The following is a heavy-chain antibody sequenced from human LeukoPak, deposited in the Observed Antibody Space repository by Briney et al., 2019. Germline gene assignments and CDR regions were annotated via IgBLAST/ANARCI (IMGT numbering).Heavy chain of an antibody. Sequence: QPGGSLRLSCAASGFTDSSNYMSWVRQAPGKGLEWVSVIYSGGSTYYADSVKGRFTISRDNSKNTLYLQMNSLRAEDTAVYYCARAPSMDERAWGQGTLVTVSS. D-gene: IGHD2/OR15-2a*01. CDR1: GFTDSSNY. V-gene: IGHV3-66*01. CDR2: IYSGGST. J-gene: IGHJ4*02. CDR3: ARAPSMDERA.